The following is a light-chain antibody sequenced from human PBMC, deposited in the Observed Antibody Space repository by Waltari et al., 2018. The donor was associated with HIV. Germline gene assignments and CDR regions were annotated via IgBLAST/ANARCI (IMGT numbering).Light chain of an antibody. Sequence: QSVLTQPPSASGTPGPRVTIPCSGSSPHLGSNTVNWYQQLPGTAPKLLIYNNNQRPSGVPDRFSGSKSGTSASLAISGLQSEDEADYYCAAWDDNLNGRVFGGGTKLTVL. CDR3: AAWDDNLNGRV. V-gene: IGLV1-44*01. J-gene: IGLJ3*02. CDR2: NNN. CDR1: SPHLGSNT.